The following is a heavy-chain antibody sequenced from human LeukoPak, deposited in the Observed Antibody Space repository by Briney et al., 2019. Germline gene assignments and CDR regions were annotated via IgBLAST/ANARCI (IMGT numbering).Heavy chain of an antibody. CDR1: GGSISSGNYY. CDR2: IYYSGSV. V-gene: IGHV4-30-4*01. J-gene: IGHJ5*02. Sequence: PSETLSLTCTVSGGSISSGNYYWSWIRQSPGKGLEWIGYIYYSGSVFYNPSLESRIIISLDTSKNQFSLKVTSLTAADSAVYYCARKTRTWSNWFDPWGQGTLVTVSS. D-gene: IGHD1-14*01. CDR3: ARKTRTWSNWFDP.